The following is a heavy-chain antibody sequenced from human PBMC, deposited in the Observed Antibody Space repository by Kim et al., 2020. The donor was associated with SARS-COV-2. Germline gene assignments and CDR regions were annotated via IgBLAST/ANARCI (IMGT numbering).Heavy chain of an antibody. J-gene: IGHJ4*02. CDR3: ARGVAYDSSSYSDY. V-gene: IGHV3-30-3*01. Sequence: GGSLRLSCAASGFTFSSYAMNWVRQAPGKGLEWVAVISYDGSNKYYADSVKGRFTISRDNSKNTLYLQMNSLRAEDTAVYYCARGVAYDSSSYSDYWGQGTLVTVSS. D-gene: IGHD3-22*01. CDR1: GFTFSSYA. CDR2: ISYDGSNK.